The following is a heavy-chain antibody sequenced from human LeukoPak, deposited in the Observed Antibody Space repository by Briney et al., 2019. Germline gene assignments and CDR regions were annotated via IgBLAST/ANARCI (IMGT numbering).Heavy chain of an antibody. CDR1: GTTFDTDY. CDR3: ASAAGWESAY. Sequence: GGFLRLSCAASGTTFDTDYMTWVRQTPEKGLEWVANINQDGSETNYVDSVKGRFTISRDNAKKSLYLQMNSLRVEDTAVYYCASAAGWESAYWGQGTLVTVSS. CDR2: INQDGSET. J-gene: IGHJ4*02. D-gene: IGHD1-26*01. V-gene: IGHV3-7*01.